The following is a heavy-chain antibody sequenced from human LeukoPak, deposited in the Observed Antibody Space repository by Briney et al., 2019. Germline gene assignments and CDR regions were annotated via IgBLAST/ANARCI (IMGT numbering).Heavy chain of an antibody. CDR1: GGSVSSSNYY. CDR3: ARNLAGHFGGFYFDC. D-gene: IGHD2-21*01. V-gene: IGHV4-39*07. Sequence: SETLSLTCTGSGGSVSSSNYYWGLIRQPPGKGLEWIGTRYYSGTTYHNPSLKSRVTISIDTSKNQFSLNLSSVTAADTAVYYCARNLAGHFGGFYFDCWGQGTLVTVSS. J-gene: IGHJ4*02. CDR2: RYYSGTT.